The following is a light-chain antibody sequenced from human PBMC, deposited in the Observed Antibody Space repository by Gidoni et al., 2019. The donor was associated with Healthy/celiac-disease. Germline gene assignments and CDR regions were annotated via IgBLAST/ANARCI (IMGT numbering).Light chain of an antibody. Sequence: HSPLTQPRSVSGSPGQSVTSSCTGTSSDVGGYNYVSWYQQHPGKAPKLMIYDVSKRPSGVPDRFSGSKSGNTASLTISGLQAEDEADYYCCSYAGSWRVFGTGTKVTVL. CDR1: SSDVGGYNY. J-gene: IGLJ1*01. CDR3: CSYAGSWRV. CDR2: DVS. V-gene: IGLV2-11*01.